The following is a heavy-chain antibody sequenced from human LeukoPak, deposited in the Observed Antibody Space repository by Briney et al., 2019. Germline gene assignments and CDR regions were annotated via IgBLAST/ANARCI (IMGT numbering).Heavy chain of an antibody. CDR3: AKELHGSGNYAFDY. D-gene: IGHD3-10*01. CDR2: VSVNGDTT. V-gene: IGHV3-23*01. CDR1: GFTFSSCA. J-gene: IGHJ4*02. Sequence: PGGSLRLSCAASGFTFSSCALSWVRQAPGKGLEWVSTVSVNGDTTYYADSVKGRFTISRDNSKNTLYLQMNSLRAEDTAVYFCAKELHGSGNYAFDYWGQGTLVTVSS.